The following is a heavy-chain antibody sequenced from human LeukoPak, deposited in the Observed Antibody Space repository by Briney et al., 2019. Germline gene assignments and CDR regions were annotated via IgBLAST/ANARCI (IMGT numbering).Heavy chain of an antibody. CDR1: GFTFSSYW. CDR3: ARESSDFWSGYYSGGFDY. CDR2: IKQDGSEK. J-gene: IGHJ4*02. D-gene: IGHD3-3*01. Sequence: GGSLRLSCAASGFTFSSYWMSWVRQAPGKGLEWVANIKQDGSEKYYVDSVKGRFTISRDNAKNSLYLQMNSLRAEDTAVSYCARESSDFWSGYYSGGFDYWGQGTLVTVSS. V-gene: IGHV3-7*01.